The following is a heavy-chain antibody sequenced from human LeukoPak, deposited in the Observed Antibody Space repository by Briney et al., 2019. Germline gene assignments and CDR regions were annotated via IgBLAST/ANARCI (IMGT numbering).Heavy chain of an antibody. CDR3: ARDGGGDYLFDY. CDR2: IYYSGST. CDR1: GGSISSYY. J-gene: IGHJ4*02. D-gene: IGHD4-17*01. V-gene: IGHV4-59*01. Sequence: SETLSLTCTVSGGSISSYYWSWIRQPPGKGLEWIGYIYYSGSTNYNPSLKSRVTISVDTSKNQLSLKLSSVTAADTAVYYCARDGGGDYLFDYWGQGTLVTVSS.